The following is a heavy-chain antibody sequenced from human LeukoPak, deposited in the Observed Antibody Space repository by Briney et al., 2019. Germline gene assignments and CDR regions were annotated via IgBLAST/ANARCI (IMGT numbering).Heavy chain of an antibody. D-gene: IGHD3-3*01. CDR1: GGSFTSYG. CDR3: ATGGAYEFRDDY. J-gene: IGHJ4*02. V-gene: IGHV1-69*13. Sequence: GVSVTVSCKASGGSFTSYGISWVRQAPGQGLEWMGKIIPIYGRANYGQKFQGRVTITADESTTTSYMELSSLTAEDMAVYYCATGGAYEFRDDYWGQGTLVTVSS. CDR2: IIPIYGRA.